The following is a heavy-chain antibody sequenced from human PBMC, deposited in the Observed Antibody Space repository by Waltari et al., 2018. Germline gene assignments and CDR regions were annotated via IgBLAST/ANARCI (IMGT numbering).Heavy chain of an antibody. CDR1: GCSISSYY. D-gene: IGHD6-13*01. J-gene: IGHJ4*02. Sequence: QVQLQESGPGLVKPSETLSLTCTVSGCSISSYYWRWIRQPPGKGLEWIGYIYYSGSTNHNPTLKGRVTISVDTSKNQFSLKLSSVTAADTAVYYCAGKAGIAAAGFDYWGQGTLVTVSS. V-gene: IGHV4-59*01. CDR2: IYYSGST. CDR3: AGKAGIAAAGFDY.